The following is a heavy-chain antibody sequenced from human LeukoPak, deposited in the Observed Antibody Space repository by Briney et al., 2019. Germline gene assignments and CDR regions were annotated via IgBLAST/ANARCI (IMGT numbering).Heavy chain of an antibody. J-gene: IGHJ3*02. CDR1: GGSFSGYY. D-gene: IGHD1-20*01. V-gene: IGHV4-34*01. CDR3: ARGRYNWNDDAFDI. CDR2: INHSENT. Sequence: TSETLSLTCAVYGGSFSGYYWSWIRQPPGKGLEWIGEINHSENTNYNPSLKSRVTISIDTSKNQFSLKLNSVTAADTAVYYCARGRYNWNDDAFDIWGQGTMVTVSS.